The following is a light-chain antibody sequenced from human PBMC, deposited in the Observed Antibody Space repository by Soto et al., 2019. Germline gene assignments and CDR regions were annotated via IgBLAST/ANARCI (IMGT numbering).Light chain of an antibody. J-gene: IGLJ3*02. Sequence: QSVLTQPPSASGTPGQRVIISCSGSSSNLGSNSGNRYQQLPGTAPKLLIYNTYQRPLGVPDRFSGSKSGTSASLAISGLQSEDEGDYFCAAWDDSLNGPVFGGGTKLTVL. CDR3: AAWDDSLNGPV. CDR1: SSNLGSNS. CDR2: NTY. V-gene: IGLV1-44*01.